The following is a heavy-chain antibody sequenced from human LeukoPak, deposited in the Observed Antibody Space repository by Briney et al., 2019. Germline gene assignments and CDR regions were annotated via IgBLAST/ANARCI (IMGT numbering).Heavy chain of an antibody. J-gene: IGHJ5*02. CDR1: GGSISSGGYS. V-gene: IGHV4-30-2*01. Sequence: SETLSLTCAVSGGSISSGGYSWSWIRQPPGKGLEWIGYIYHSGSTYYNPSLKSRVTISVDRSKNQFSLKMSSVTAADTAVYSCSSTFGPVSWFDPWGQGTLVSVSS. D-gene: IGHD3-10*01. CDR3: SSTFGPVSWFDP. CDR2: IYHSGST.